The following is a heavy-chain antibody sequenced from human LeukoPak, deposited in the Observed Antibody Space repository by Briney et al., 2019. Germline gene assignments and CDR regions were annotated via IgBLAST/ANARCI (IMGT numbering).Heavy chain of an antibody. Sequence: SETLSLTCAVYGGSFSGYYWSWIRQPPGKGLEWIGEINHSGSTNYNPSLKSRVTISVDTSKNQFSLKLSSVTAADTAVYYCARSGWGRTVWRLEAGAFDIWGQGTMVTVSS. CDR2: INHSGST. V-gene: IGHV4-34*01. J-gene: IGHJ3*02. CDR1: GGSFSGYY. CDR3: ARSGWGRTVWRLEAGAFDI. D-gene: IGHD2-21*01.